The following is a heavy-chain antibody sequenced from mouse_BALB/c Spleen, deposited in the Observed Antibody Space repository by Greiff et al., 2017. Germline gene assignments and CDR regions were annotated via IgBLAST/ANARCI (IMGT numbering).Heavy chain of an antibody. J-gene: IGHJ3*01. CDR1: GFSLTSYG. Sequence: VKLVESGPGLVQPSQSLSITCTVSGFSLTSYGVHWVRQSPGKGLEWLGVIWSGGSTDYNAAFISRLSISKDNSKSQVFFKMNSLQADDTAIYYCARNEEGITTVVPYWGQGTLVTVSA. D-gene: IGHD1-1*01. CDR3: ARNEEGITTVVPY. CDR2: IWSGGST. V-gene: IGHV2-4-1*01.